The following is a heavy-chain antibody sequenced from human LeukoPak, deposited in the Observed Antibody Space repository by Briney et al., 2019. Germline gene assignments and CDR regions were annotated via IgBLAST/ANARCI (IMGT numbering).Heavy chain of an antibody. CDR3: ARDMRRGYYDC. D-gene: IGHD3-22*01. CDR2: IYSGGST. CDR1: GFTVRSNY. V-gene: IGHV3-66*02. J-gene: IGHJ4*02. Sequence: GGSLRLSCAASGFTVRSNYMSWVREAPGKGLECVSVIYSGGSTYYADSVKGRFNISRDNSKNTLYLQMDTLRAEDTAVYYCARDMRRGYYDCWGQGTLVTVS.